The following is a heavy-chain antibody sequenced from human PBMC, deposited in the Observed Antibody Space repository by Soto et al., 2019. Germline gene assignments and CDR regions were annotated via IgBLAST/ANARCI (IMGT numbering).Heavy chain of an antibody. J-gene: IGHJ4*02. CDR3: ATRYNVYSSPYYFDY. V-gene: IGHV1-46*01. D-gene: IGHD6-6*01. Sequence: GASVKVSCKASGYTFTSYYMHWVRQAPGQGLEWMGIINPSGGSTSYAQKFQGRVTMTRDTSTSTVYMELSSLRSEDTAVYYCATRYNVYSSPYYFDYSGPGTIVTVHS. CDR1: GYTFTSYY. CDR2: INPSGGST.